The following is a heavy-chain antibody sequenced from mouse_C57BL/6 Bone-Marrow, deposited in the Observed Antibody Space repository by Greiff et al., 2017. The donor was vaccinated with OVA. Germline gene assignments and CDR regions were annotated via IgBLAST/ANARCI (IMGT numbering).Heavy chain of an antibody. Sequence: QVQLKQPGAELVKPGASVKMSCKASGYTFTSYWITWVKQRPGQGLEWIGDIYPGSGSTNYNEKFKSKATLTVDTSSSTAYMQLSSLTSEDSAVDYYACYYDYDHYYFDYWGQGTTLTVSS. CDR1: GYTFTSYW. J-gene: IGHJ2*01. CDR3: ACYYDYDHYYFDY. D-gene: IGHD2-4*01. CDR2: IYPGSGST. V-gene: IGHV1-55*01.